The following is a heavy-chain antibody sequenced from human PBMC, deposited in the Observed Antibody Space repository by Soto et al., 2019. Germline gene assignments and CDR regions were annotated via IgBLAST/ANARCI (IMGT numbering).Heavy chain of an antibody. CDR3: AREWDYGSFYFFGD. CDR2: ITPYNGNT. V-gene: IGHV1-18*01. Sequence: YTFPTYGVTCVRPAPGQGLEWMGWITPYNGNTHYAQKVQGRVTMTTDTSTSTAYMELWSLRSDDTAVYYCAREWDYGSFYFFGDAGHGTLVTVSS. J-gene: IGHJ4*01. CDR1: YTFPTYG. D-gene: IGHD3-10*01.